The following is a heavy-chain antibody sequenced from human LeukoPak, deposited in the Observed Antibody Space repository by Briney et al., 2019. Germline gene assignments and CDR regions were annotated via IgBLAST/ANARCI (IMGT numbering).Heavy chain of an antibody. CDR1: GFTFSSYS. Sequence: GGSLRLSCAASGFTFSSYSMNWVRQAPGKGLEWVSSISSSSSYIYYADSVKGRFTISRDNSKNTLYLQMNSLRAEDTAVYYCARDSAANVFLTGYFCHDYWGQGTLVTVSS. CDR3: ARDSAANVFLTGYFCHDY. J-gene: IGHJ4*02. D-gene: IGHD3-9*01. V-gene: IGHV3-21*01. CDR2: ISSSSSYI.